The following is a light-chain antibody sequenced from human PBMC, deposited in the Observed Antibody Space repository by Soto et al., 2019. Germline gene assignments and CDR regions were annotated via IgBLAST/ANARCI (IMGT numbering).Light chain of an antibody. CDR2: AAS. CDR3: QQSYSTPRT. V-gene: IGKV1-39*01. Sequence: DIQMTQSPSSLSASVGDSVTITCRASKSISSYLNWYQQKPGKAPKLLIYAASSLQSGVPSRFSGSGSGTDFNLTISSLQPEDFATYYCQQSYSTPRTFGQGTKVEIK. CDR1: KSISSY. J-gene: IGKJ1*01.